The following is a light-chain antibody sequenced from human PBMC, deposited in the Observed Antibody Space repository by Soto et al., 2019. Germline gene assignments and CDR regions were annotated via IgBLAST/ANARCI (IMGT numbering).Light chain of an antibody. CDR2: GAS. CDR3: QQYGSSPST. Sequence: ELVLTQSPGTLSLSPGDRATLSCRASQSVSSSYLAWHQQNPGQAPRLLIYGASSRATGIPDRFSGSGSGTDCTLTISRLEPEDFAVYYCQQYGSSPSTFGQGTKLEIK. J-gene: IGKJ2*01. V-gene: IGKV3-20*01. CDR1: QSVSSSY.